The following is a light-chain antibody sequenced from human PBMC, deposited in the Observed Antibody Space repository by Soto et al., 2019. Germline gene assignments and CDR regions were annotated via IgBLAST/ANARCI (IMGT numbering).Light chain of an antibody. CDR1: SGHSSYA. CDR2: LNNDGSH. J-gene: IGLJ2*01. CDR3: QTWGTGFQF. V-gene: IGLV4-69*01. Sequence: QPVLTQSPSASASLGASVKLTCTPSSGHSSYAIAWHQKQPGKGPRYLMDLNNDGSHTKGDGIPDRFSGSSSGADRYLILSSLPSEDEADYYCQTWGTGFQFFGGGTKLTVL.